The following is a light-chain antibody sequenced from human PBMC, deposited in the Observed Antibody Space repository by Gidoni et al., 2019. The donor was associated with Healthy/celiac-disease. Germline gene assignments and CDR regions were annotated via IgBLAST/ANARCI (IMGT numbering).Light chain of an antibody. CDR1: QSVSSY. V-gene: IGKV3-11*01. CDR3: QQRTNWPPAWT. CDR2: DAS. J-gene: IGKJ1*01. Sequence: EIVLTQSPATLSLSPGERATLSCRASQSVSSYLAWYQQKPGQAPRLLIYDASNRATGIPARFSGSGSGTDFTLTISSLDPEDFAVYYCQQRTNWPPAWTFGHGTKVEI.